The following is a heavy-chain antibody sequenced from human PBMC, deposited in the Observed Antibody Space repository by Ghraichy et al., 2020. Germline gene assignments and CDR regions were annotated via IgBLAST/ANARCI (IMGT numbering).Heavy chain of an antibody. V-gene: IGHV3-74*01. J-gene: IGHJ3*02. CDR1: GFAFSDSW. D-gene: IGHD3-22*01. Sequence: GESLNISCAASGFAFSDSWMHWVRQVPGQGLVWVSRISGDGSHTDYADSVKGRFTISRDNAKKTGYLQMDSLRAEDTAVYHCAVDSRGYYHVPGDIWGQGTMVTVSS. CDR2: ISGDGSHT. CDR3: AVDSRGYYHVPGDI.